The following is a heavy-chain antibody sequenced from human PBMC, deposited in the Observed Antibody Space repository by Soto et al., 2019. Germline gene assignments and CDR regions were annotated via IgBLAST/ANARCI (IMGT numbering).Heavy chain of an antibody. D-gene: IGHD6-13*01. J-gene: IGHJ6*02. CDR3: ARESGWCASSTRYGLDV. Sequence: SETLSLTCSVSGGSISSVGHYWTWIRQQPGKGLEWIGYIYYSGSTDYNPSLKSRVTISVDRSKNQFSLNLSSVTGADTAIYSCARESGWCASSTRYGLDVWGQGTTVTFSS. CDR2: IYYSGST. V-gene: IGHV4-31*03. CDR1: GGSISSVGHY.